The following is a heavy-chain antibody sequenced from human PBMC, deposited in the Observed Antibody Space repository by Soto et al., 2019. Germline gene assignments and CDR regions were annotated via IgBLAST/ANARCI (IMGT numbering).Heavy chain of an antibody. V-gene: IGHV3-21*01. D-gene: IGHD3-16*01. CDR2: IRGSNTYI. CDR1: GFTLSSYS. CDR3: ARDLYYASSD. J-gene: IGHJ4*02. Sequence: GGSLRLSCAASGFTLSSYSMNWVRQAPGKGLEWVSSIRGSNTYIYYADSVKGRFTISRDNAKNSLYLQMNSLRAEDTAVYYCARDLYYASSDWGQGTLVTVSS.